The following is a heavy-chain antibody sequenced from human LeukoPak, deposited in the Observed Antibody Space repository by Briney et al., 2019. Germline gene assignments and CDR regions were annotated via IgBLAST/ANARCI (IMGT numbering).Heavy chain of an antibody. CDR2: IYYSGST. CDR3: ARHGSHY. V-gene: IGHV4-59*08. D-gene: IGHD2-15*01. CDR1: GGSFSTYY. J-gene: IGHJ4*02. Sequence: SETLSLTCTVSGGSFSTYYWSWFRQPPGKGLEWIAYIYYSGSTNYSPSLKSRVTISVDTSKNQFSLELRSVTAADTAVYYCARHGSHYWGQGTLVTVSS.